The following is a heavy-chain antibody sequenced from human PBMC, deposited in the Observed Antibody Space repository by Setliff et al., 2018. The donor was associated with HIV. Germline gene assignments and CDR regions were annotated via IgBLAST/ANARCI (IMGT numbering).Heavy chain of an antibody. Sequence: PGGSLRLSCGATGFTFSSHWMHWVRQAPGKGLVWVSRINNDGSSLNYADFVKGRFTISRDNAKNMMYLEMNSLGAEDTAVYYCTRDRGYDILTGYYMDVWGQGTKVTSP. V-gene: IGHV3-74*01. CDR2: INNDGSSL. D-gene: IGHD3-9*01. J-gene: IGHJ6*02. CDR3: TRDRGYDILTGYYMDV. CDR1: GFTFSSHW.